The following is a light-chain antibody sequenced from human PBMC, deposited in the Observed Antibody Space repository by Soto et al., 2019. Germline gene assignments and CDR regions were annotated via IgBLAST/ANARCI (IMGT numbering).Light chain of an antibody. J-gene: IGKJ4*01. Sequence: IMLTQSPAGLSFSSGERATLSSRASQSVNSYLAWYQQKPGQAPRLFIYDASNRATGIPARFSGSGSGTDFTLTISSLESEDFAVYYCQQRSSWPRTFGGGTKVDIK. V-gene: IGKV3-11*01. CDR2: DAS. CDR1: QSVNSY. CDR3: QQRSSWPRT.